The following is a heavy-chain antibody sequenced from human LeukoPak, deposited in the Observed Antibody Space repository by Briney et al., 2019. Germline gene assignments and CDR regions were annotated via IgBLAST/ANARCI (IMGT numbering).Heavy chain of an antibody. V-gene: IGHV1-46*01. CDR3: VRDMSLEAHDYCNWFDP. CDR2: INPSGGST. CDR1: GGTFSSYA. J-gene: IGHJ5*02. Sequence: ASVKVSCKASGGTFSSYAISWVRQAPGQGLEWMGIINPSGGSTSCAQKFQGRVTMTRDTSTSTVYMELSSLRSEDTAVYYCVRDMSLEAHDYCNWFDPWGQGTLVTVSS. D-gene: IGHD4/OR15-4a*01.